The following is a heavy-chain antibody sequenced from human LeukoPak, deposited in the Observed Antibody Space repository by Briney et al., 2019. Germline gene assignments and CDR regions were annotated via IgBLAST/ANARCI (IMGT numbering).Heavy chain of an antibody. Sequence: ASVKVSCKVSGYTLTELFMHWVRQAPGKGLEWMGGFDPEDGETIYAQKFQGRVTMTEDTSTDTAYMELSSLRSEDTAVYYCARVSILRGYYYMDVWGKGTTVTVSS. CDR1: GYTLTELF. V-gene: IGHV1-24*01. J-gene: IGHJ6*03. CDR3: ARVSILRGYYYMDV. CDR2: FDPEDGET. D-gene: IGHD2-21*01.